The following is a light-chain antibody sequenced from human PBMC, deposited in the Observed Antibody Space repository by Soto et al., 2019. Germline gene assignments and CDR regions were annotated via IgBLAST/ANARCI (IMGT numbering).Light chain of an antibody. CDR2: KAS. CDR1: HSISSW. Sequence: DIEMTQSPCTLSASLGDRVTITCRASHSISSWLAWYKQKPGKATKLLIYKASSLESGVPSRFSGSGSGTKFTLTISSLQPDEVATYYWHRYNSLYTLGQGTKLEIK. V-gene: IGKV1-5*03. J-gene: IGKJ2*01. CDR3: HRYNSLYT.